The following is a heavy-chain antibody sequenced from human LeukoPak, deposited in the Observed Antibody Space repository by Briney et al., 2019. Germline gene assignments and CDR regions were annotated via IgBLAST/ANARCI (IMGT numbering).Heavy chain of an antibody. J-gene: IGHJ4*02. CDR3: ARGGWSLDY. CDR2: IYYSRST. Sequence: SETLSLTCTVSGGSISSYYWSCIRQPPGKGLEWIGYIYYSRSTNYNPSLKSRVTISVDTSNNQFSLKLSYVTAADTAMYYCARGGWSLDYCGQGTLVTVSS. V-gene: IGHV4-59*01. D-gene: IGHD6-19*01. CDR1: GGSISSYY.